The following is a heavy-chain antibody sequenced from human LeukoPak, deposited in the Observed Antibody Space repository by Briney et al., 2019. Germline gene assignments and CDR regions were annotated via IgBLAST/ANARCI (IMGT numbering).Heavy chain of an antibody. CDR3: AKVPGPGDAFDI. CDR2: ISYDGRSK. CDR1: GFTFSSYS. J-gene: IGHJ3*02. D-gene: IGHD3-10*01. V-gene: IGHV3-30*18. Sequence: PGGSLRLSCAASGFTFSSYSMSWVRQASGKGLEWAAVISYDGRSKYYADSVKGRFTISRDNSKNTLYLQMNSLRIEDTAVYYCAKVPGPGDAFDIWGQGTMVTVSS.